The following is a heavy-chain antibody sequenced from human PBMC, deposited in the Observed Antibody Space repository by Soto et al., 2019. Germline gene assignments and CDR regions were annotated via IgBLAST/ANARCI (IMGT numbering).Heavy chain of an antibody. D-gene: IGHD3-16*01. CDR1: GGNSNSYS. V-gene: IGHV1-69*06. CDR2: IVPLSWTP. Sequence: QVRLLQSGAELKTPGSSVNLSCKFSGGNSNSYSIAWVRQAPGQGLQWLGNIVPLSWTPNHAQQFQARVTITADTYSITVFLELSILRSEEAASSICARDWRQMTRGGFFDYCVQGSLGTLSS. J-gene: IGHJ4*02. CDR3: ARDWRQMTRGGFFDY.